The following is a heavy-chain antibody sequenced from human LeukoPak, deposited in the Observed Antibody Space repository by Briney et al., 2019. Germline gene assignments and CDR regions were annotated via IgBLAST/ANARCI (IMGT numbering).Heavy chain of an antibody. CDR1: GFTFSSHA. V-gene: IGHV3-23*01. CDR2: ISADSYYT. J-gene: IGHJ4*02. Sequence: GGSLRLSCAASGFTFSSHAMSWVRQAPGKGLEWVSAISADSYYTYYADSVQGRFTISRDNSNISLYMQRNSLRAEDTALYYCANFVDTSMGGNDYWGQGTLVTVSS. CDR3: ANFVDTSMGGNDY. D-gene: IGHD5-18*01.